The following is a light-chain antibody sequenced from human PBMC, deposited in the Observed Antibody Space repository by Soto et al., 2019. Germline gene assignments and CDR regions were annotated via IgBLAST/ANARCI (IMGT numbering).Light chain of an antibody. J-gene: IGKJ1*01. Sequence: EIVMTQSPATLSVSPGDRATLSCRASESVSSNLAWYQQKPGQAPRLLIYGASTRATGIPARISGSGSGTEFTLTISSLQSEDFAVYYCQQYNKWRTFGQGTKVDI. CDR2: GAS. V-gene: IGKV3-15*01. CDR1: ESVSSN. CDR3: QQYNKWRT.